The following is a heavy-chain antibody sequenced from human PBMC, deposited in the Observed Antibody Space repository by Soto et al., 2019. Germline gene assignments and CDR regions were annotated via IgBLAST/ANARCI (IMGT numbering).Heavy chain of an antibody. J-gene: IGHJ4*02. CDR2: INPSGGST. CDR3: ARDQYYDILTGPYYFDY. CDR1: GYTFTSYY. D-gene: IGHD3-9*01. Sequence: ASVKVSCKASGYTFTSYYMHWVRQAPGQGLEWMGIINPSGGSTSYAQKFQGRVTMTRDTSTSTVYMELSSLRSEDTAVHYCARDQYYDILTGPYYFDYWGQGTLVTVSS. V-gene: IGHV1-46*01.